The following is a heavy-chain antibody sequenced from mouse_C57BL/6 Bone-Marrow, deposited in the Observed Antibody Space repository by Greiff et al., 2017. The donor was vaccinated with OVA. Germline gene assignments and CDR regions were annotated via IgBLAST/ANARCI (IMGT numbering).Heavy chain of an antibody. J-gene: IGHJ2*01. CDR3: ARRSSLFDY. CDR1: GYSFTGYY. CDR2: INPSTGGT. D-gene: IGHD1-3*01. Sequence: VHVKQSGPELVKPGASVKISCKASGYSFTGYYMNWVKQSPEKSLEWIGEINPSTGGTTYNQKFKAKATLTVDKSSSTAYMQLKSLTSEDSAVYYCARRSSLFDYWGQGTTLTVSS. V-gene: IGHV1-42*01.